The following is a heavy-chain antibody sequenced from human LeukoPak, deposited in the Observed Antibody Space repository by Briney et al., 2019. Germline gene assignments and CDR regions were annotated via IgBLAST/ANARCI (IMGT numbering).Heavy chain of an antibody. CDR1: GFTLSSYG. CDR2: IRYDGSNK. J-gene: IGHJ2*01. CDR3: AKYRWHQRYFDL. Sequence: PGGSLRLSCAAWGFTLSSYGMHWVRQAPGKGVEGVAFIRYDGSNKYYADSVKGRFTISRDNSKNTLYLQMNSLRAEDTAVYYCAKYRWHQRYFDLWGRGTLVTVSS. V-gene: IGHV3-30*02. D-gene: IGHD2-2*01.